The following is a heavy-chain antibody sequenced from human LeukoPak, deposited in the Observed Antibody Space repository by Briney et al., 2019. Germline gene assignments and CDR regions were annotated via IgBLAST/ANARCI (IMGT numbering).Heavy chain of an antibody. CDR3: ARDRGVFYGSISFDY. CDR2: ISYDGSNK. CDR1: GFTFSSYA. J-gene: IGHJ4*02. V-gene: IGHV3-30-3*01. Sequence: GRSLRLSCAASGFTFSSYAMHWVRQAPGKGLEWVAVISYDGSNKYYADSVKGRFTISRDNSKNTLYLQMNSLRAEDTAVYYCARDRGVFYGSISFDYWGQGTLVTVSS. D-gene: IGHD3-10*01.